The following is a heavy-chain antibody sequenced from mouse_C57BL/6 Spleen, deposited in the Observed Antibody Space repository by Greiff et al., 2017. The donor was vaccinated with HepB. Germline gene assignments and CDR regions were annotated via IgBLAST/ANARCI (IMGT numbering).Heavy chain of an antibody. D-gene: IGHD4-1*01. J-gene: IGHJ2*01. V-gene: IGHV5-17*01. CDR3: ARPNWDLYFDY. CDR2: ISSGSSTI. Sequence: DVMLVESGGGLVKPGGSLKLSCAASGFTFSDYGMHWVRQAPEKGLEWVAYISSGSSTIYYADTVKGRFTISRDNANNSLFLQMTSLRSEDTAMYYCARPNWDLYFDYWGQGTTLTVSS. CDR1: GFTFSDYG.